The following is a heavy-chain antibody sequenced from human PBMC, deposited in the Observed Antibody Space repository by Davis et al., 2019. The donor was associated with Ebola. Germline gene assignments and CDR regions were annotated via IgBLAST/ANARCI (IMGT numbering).Heavy chain of an antibody. CDR3: AAGIAVAETYYGMDV. CDR1: GFTFSSYA. CDR2: ISGSGGST. D-gene: IGHD6-19*01. V-gene: IGHV3-23*01. Sequence: GESLKISCAASGFTFSSYAMSWVRQAPGKGLEWVSAISGSGGSTYYADSVKGRFTISRDNSKNTLYLQMNSLRAEDTAVYYCAAGIAVAETYYGMDVWGQGTTVTVSS. J-gene: IGHJ6*02.